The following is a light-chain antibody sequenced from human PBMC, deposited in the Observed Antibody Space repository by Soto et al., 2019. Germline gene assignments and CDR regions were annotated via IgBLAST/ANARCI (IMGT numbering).Light chain of an antibody. CDR2: DAS. J-gene: IGKJ1*01. CDR1: QSISNW. Sequence: DIHMTQSPSTLSASVGDRVAITCRASQSISNWLAWYQQKPGKAPKLLIYDASRLESGVPSRFSGSGSGTEFTLTISSLQPDDSATYYSQQYNSYSPTFGQGTKVDI. V-gene: IGKV1-5*01. CDR3: QQYNSYSPT.